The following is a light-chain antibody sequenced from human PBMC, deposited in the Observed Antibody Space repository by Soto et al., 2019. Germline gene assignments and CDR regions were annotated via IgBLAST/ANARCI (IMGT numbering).Light chain of an antibody. CDR1: QSISIW. Sequence: DIQMTQSPSTLSASVGDRVTITCRASQSISIWLAWYQQKPGKAPKILIYKASSLESGVPSRFSGSGSGTEFTLTISSLQPDDFATYYCQQYNSYSEAFGQGTKVDSK. V-gene: IGKV1-5*03. CDR3: QQYNSYSEA. J-gene: IGKJ1*01. CDR2: KAS.